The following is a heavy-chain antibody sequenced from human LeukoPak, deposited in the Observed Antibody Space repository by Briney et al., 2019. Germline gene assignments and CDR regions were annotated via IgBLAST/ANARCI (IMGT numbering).Heavy chain of an antibody. CDR2: IYLPDSET. V-gene: IGHV5-51*01. CDR1: GHSFTRFW. J-gene: IGHJ4*02. Sequence: GESLKISCKSSGHSFTRFWIGWVRQMPGKGLEWMGIIYLPDSETRYSPSFQGQVTISADKSISTAYLQWSSLKASDTAIYYCATVGGRGRELLLPYFDYWGQGTLVTVSS. D-gene: IGHD1-7*01. CDR3: ATVGGRGRELLLPYFDY.